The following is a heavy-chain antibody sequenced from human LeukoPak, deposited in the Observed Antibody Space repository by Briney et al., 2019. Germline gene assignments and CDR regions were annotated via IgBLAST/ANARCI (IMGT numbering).Heavy chain of an antibody. V-gene: IGHV1-69*13. CDR1: GGTFSSYA. D-gene: IGHD5-24*01. CDR3: SRVREMATLDFDY. J-gene: IGHJ4*02. Sequence: SVKVSCKASGGTFSSYAISWMRQAPGQGLEWMGGIIPIFGTTNYAQKFEARLTPTADESTSTAYKELSSRRTEDTAVYYFSRVREMATLDFDYWGQGTLVTVSS. CDR2: IIPIFGTT.